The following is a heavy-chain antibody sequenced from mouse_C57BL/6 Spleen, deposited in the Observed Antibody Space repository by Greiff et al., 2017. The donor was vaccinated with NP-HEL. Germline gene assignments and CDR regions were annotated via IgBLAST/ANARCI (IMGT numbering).Heavy chain of an antibody. J-gene: IGHJ4*01. CDR2: IYPGSGST. CDR1: GYTFTSYW. CDR3: ATECEGYSNYEGGAMDY. V-gene: IGHV1-55*01. Sequence: QVQLQQPGAELVKPGASVKMSCKASGYTFTSYWITWVKPRPGQGLEWIGDIYPGSGSTNYNEKFKSKATLTVATSASTAYMQLSSLTSEDSAVDYCATECEGYSNYEGGAMDYWGQGTSVTVSS. D-gene: IGHD2-5*01.